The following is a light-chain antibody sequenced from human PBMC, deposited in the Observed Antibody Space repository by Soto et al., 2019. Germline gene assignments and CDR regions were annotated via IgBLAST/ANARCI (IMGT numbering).Light chain of an antibody. V-gene: IGKV1-9*01. J-gene: IGKJ4*01. CDR2: GAS. Sequence: IQLTQSLSSLFASVGDRVTITCRASQGISGFLAWYQQKPGKAPKLLIYGASTLQSGVPSRFSGSGSGTDFTLTISSLQPADFATYYCLQQNRYPLTFGGGT. CDR3: LQQNRYPLT. CDR1: QGISGF.